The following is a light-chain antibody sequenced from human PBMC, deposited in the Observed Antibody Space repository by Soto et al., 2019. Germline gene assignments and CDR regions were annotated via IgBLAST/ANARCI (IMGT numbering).Light chain of an antibody. V-gene: IGKV3-15*01. CDR1: QSVSNN. Sequence: EIVMTQSPATLSVSPGERATLSCRASQSVSNNLAWYQQRPGQAPRLLIYGASTRATGIPARFSGSGSGTEFTLIISSLQSEDFAVYYCQQYHDWPQTFGQGTKVDIK. J-gene: IGKJ2*01. CDR2: GAS. CDR3: QQYHDWPQT.